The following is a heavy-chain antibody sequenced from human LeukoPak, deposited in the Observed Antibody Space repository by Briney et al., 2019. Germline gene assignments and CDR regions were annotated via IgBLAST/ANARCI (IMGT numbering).Heavy chain of an antibody. J-gene: IGHJ5*02. V-gene: IGHV1-2*06. D-gene: IGHD1-1*01. Sequence: ASVKVSCKASGYTFTDYHMHWVRQAPGQGLEWMGRINPNGGDTNYAQKFQGRVAMTRDTSITTPYMELSSLRSDDTAVYYCARGSNWKENWFDPWGQGTLVIVSS. CDR1: GYTFTDYH. CDR3: ARGSNWKENWFDP. CDR2: INPNGGDT.